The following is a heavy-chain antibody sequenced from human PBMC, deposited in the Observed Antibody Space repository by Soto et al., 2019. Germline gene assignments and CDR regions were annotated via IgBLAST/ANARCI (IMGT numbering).Heavy chain of an antibody. CDR3: ARDRETATLVYYGMDV. V-gene: IGHV1-46*01. CDR2: INPSGGST. D-gene: IGHD5-18*01. Sequence: ASVKVSCKASGYTFTSYYMHWVRQAPGQGLEWMGIINPSGGSTSYAQKSQGRVTMTRDTSTSTVYMELSSLRSEDTAVYYCARDRETATLVYYGMDVWGQGTTVTVSS. CDR1: GYTFTSYY. J-gene: IGHJ6*02.